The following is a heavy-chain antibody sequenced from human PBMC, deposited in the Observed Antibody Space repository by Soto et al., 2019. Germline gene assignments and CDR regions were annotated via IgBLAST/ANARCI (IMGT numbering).Heavy chain of an antibody. J-gene: IGHJ4*02. D-gene: IGHD1-1*01. Sequence: QVHLVQSGAEVKKPGASVKVSCKGSGYGFTTYGITWVRQAPGQGLEWMAWISAHNGNTNYAQKLQGRVTVTRDTSTSTAYMELRSLSSDETAVYYCARGRYGDYWGQGALVTVSS. V-gene: IGHV1-18*01. CDR1: GYGFTTYG. CDR2: ISAHNGNT. CDR3: ARGRYGDY.